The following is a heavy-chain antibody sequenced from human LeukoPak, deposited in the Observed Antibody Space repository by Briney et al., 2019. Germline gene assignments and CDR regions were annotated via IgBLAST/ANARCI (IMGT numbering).Heavy chain of an antibody. CDR3: ARAPYGDYGMDV. V-gene: IGHV1-69*01. CDR1: GGTFSSYA. D-gene: IGHD4-17*01. J-gene: IGHJ6*02. Sequence: SVKVSCKASGGTFSSYAISWVRQAPGQGLEWMGGIIPIFGTANYAQKFQGRVTITADESTSTAYMELSSLRSEDTAVYYCARAPYGDYGMDVWGQGTTVTVSS. CDR2: IIPIFGTA.